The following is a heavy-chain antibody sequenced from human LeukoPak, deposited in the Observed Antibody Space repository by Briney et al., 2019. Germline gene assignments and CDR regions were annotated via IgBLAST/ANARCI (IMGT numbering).Heavy chain of an antibody. CDR3: ARDRIVATINDAFDI. CDR2: ISSSGSTI. D-gene: IGHD5-12*01. J-gene: IGHJ3*02. Sequence: GGALRLSCAASGFTFSSYEMNWVRQAPGKGLEWVSYISSSGSTIYYADSVKGRFTISRDNAKNSMYLQMNSLRAEDTAVYYCARDRIVATINDAFDIWGQGTMVTVSS. CDR1: GFTFSSYE. V-gene: IGHV3-48*03.